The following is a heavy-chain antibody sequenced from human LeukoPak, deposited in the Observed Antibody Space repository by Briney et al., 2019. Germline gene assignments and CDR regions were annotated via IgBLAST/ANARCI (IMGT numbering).Heavy chain of an antibody. CDR3: AQDLSYIGLDN. CDR1: GFTFRNYG. D-gene: IGHD2-15*01. Sequence: GGSLRLSCAASGFTFRNYGMNWVRQAPGKGLEWVSAFSASGSTYYADSVRGRFTVSRDNSENMLYLQMNSLRAEDTAVYYCAQDLSYIGLDNWGQGTLVTVSS. CDR2: FSASGST. V-gene: IGHV3-23*01. J-gene: IGHJ4*02.